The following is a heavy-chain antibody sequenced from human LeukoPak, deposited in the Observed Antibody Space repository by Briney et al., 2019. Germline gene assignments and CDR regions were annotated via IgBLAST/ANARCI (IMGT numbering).Heavy chain of an antibody. CDR3: TTELIPLSSGWYFHDY. CDR2: ISSSGSTI. J-gene: IGHJ4*02. Sequence: GGSLRLSCAASGFTFSSYEMNWVRQAPGKGLEWVSYISSSGSTIYYADSVKGRFTISRDNAKNSLYLQMNSLKTEDTAVYYCTTELIPLSSGWYFHDYWGQGTLVTVSS. CDR1: GFTFSSYE. V-gene: IGHV3-48*03. D-gene: IGHD6-19*01.